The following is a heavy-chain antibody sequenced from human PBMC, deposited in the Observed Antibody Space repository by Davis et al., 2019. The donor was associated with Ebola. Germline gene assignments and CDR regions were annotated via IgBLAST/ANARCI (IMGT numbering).Heavy chain of an antibody. D-gene: IGHD2-2*01. J-gene: IGHJ3*02. CDR1: GGSISSYY. CDR3: ARHLRYCSSTSCPGAFDI. CDR2: IYTSGST. V-gene: IGHV4-4*07. Sequence: SETLSLTCTVSGGSISSYYWSWIRQPAGKGLEWIGRIYTSGSTNYNPSLKSRVTISVDTSKNQFSLKLSSVTAADTAVYYCARHLRYCSSTSCPGAFDIWGQGTMVTVSS.